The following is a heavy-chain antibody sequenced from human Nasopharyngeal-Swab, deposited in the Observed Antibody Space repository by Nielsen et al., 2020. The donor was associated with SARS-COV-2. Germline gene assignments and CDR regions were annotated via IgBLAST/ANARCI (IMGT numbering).Heavy chain of an antibody. CDR3: ARQTSFGDWFDP. CDR2: IKQDGSEK. D-gene: IGHD2/OR15-2a*01. Sequence: VRQAPGKGLEWVASIKQDGSEKYYVDSVKGRFTISRDNAKNSLCLQMNSLRAEDTAVYYCARQTSFGDWFDPWGQGTLVTVSS. V-gene: IGHV3-7*03. J-gene: IGHJ5*02.